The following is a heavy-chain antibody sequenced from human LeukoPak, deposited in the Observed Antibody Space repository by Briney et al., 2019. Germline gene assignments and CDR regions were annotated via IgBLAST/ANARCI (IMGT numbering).Heavy chain of an antibody. CDR3: ARGITVIRGVLLDF. CDR1: GFTFSSYW. D-gene: IGHD3-10*01. Sequence: PGGSLRLSCVVSGFTFSSYWMSWVRQAPGKGLEWVANIKQDGSEKYYVDSVKGRFTMSRDNAKNSLYLQMNSLRAEDTAVYYCARGITVIRGVLLDFWGQGTLVTVAS. V-gene: IGHV3-7*01. CDR2: IKQDGSEK. J-gene: IGHJ4*02.